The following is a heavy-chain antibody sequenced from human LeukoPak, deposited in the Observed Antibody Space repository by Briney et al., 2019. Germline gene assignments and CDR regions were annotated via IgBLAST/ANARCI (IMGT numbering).Heavy chain of an antibody. D-gene: IGHD4-23*01. CDR2: IYTSGST. Sequence: SETLSLTCTVSGGSISSYYWSWIRQPAGKGLEWIGRIYTSGSTNYNPSLKSRVTMSVDTSKNQFSLKLSSVTAADTAVYYCASDYVLADYGGNSCAFDIWGQGTMVTVSS. J-gene: IGHJ3*02. CDR3: ASDYVLADYGGNSCAFDI. CDR1: GGSISSYY. V-gene: IGHV4-4*07.